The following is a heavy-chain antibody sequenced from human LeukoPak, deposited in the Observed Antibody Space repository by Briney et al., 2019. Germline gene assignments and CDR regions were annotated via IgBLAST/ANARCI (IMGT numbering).Heavy chain of an antibody. Sequence: PGGSLRLSCAASGFTFDDYAMHWVRQAPGKGLEWVSGISWNSGSIGYADSVKGRFTISRDNAKNSLYLQMNSLRAEDTALYYCEKDRQLWSPGFDYGGQETLVTVPS. CDR1: GFTFDDYA. CDR2: ISWNSGSI. J-gene: IGHJ4*02. V-gene: IGHV3-9*01. CDR3: EKDRQLWSPGFDY. D-gene: IGHD5-18*01.